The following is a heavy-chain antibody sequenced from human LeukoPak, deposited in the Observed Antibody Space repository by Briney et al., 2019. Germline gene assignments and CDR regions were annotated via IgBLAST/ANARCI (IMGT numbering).Heavy chain of an antibody. Sequence: PGGSLRLSCAASGFTFSSYWMHWVRQVPGKGLVWVSHIHSDGRSSSYADSVKGRLTISRDNAKNTLSLQMNSLRADDTAVYYCARGGVGSHDYWGQGTLVTVSS. CDR1: GFTFSSYW. V-gene: IGHV3-74*01. CDR2: IHSDGRSS. J-gene: IGHJ4*02. D-gene: IGHD3-10*01. CDR3: ARGGVGSHDY.